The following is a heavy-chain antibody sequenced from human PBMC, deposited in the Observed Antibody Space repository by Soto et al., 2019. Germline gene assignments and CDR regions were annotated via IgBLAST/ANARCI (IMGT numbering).Heavy chain of an antibody. CDR2: VSYDGSVK. Sequence: QVQLVESGGGVVQPGVSLRLSCEASGFTFSKFGIHWVRQAPGKGLEWVAVVSYDGSVKYYADSVKGRFTISRDNSKNALYLQMNSLRPEDTALYYCAKDSDKLLFDYYYSGMDVWGQGTTVTVSS. V-gene: IGHV3-30*18. D-gene: IGHD2-2*01. CDR1: GFTFSKFG. J-gene: IGHJ6*02. CDR3: AKDSDKLLFDYYYSGMDV.